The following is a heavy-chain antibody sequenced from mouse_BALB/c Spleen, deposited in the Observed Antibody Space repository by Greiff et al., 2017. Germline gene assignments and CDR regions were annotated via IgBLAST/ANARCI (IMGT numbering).Heavy chain of an antibody. CDR1: GFTFSSFG. V-gene: IGHV5-17*02. J-gene: IGHJ4*01. CDR2: ISSGSSTI. CDR3: AARGAMDY. Sequence: EVMLVESGGGLVQPGGSRKLSCAASGFTFSSFGMHWVRQAPEKGLEWVAYISSGSSTIYYADTVKGRFTISRDNPKNTLFLQMTSLRSEDTAMYYCAARGAMDYWGQGTSVTVSS.